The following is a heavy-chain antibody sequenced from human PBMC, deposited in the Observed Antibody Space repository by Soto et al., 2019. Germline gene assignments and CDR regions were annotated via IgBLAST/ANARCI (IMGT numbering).Heavy chain of an antibody. CDR1: GFTFSSYA. CDR3: NVVVVAATTDY. V-gene: IGHV3-23*01. Sequence: EVQLLESGGGLVQPGGSLRLSCAASGFTFSSYAMSWVRQAPGKGLEWVSAISGSGGSTYYADSVKGRFTISRDNSKNPLYLQMNSLRAEDTAVYYCNVVVVAATTDYWGQGTLVTVSS. D-gene: IGHD2-15*01. CDR2: ISGSGGST. J-gene: IGHJ4*02.